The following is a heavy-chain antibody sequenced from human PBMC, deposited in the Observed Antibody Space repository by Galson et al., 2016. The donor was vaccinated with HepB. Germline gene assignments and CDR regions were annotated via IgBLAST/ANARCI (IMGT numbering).Heavy chain of an antibody. CDR3: AKGPTGYYYDGMDV. D-gene: IGHD1-14*01. J-gene: IGHJ6*02. CDR1: GFTFGSYA. Sequence: SLRLPCAASGFTFGSYAMTWVRQAPGKGLEWVSGIGGSGGSINYADSVKGQFIISRDHPKNTLYLQMNSLRAEDTAVSYWAKGPTGYYYDGMDVWGQGTTVTVPS. CDR2: IGGSGGSI. V-gene: IGHV3-23*01.